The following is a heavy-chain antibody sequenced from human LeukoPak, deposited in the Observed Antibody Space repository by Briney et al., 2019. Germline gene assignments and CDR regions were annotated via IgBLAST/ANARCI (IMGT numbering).Heavy chain of an antibody. J-gene: IGHJ4*02. V-gene: IGHV3-11*01. CDR3: ARRRDYFDY. CDR1: GFDLSDHY. Sequence: PGGSLRLSCVVSGFDLSDHYMSWIRQAPGKGLEWISYISSSGGNIYFADSVKGRFTMSRDNARGSLYLQMNSLRADDTAIYYCARRRDYFDYWGQGTLVTVSS. CDR2: ISSSGGNI.